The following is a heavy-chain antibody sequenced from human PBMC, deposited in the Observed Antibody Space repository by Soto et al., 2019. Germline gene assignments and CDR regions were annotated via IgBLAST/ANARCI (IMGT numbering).Heavy chain of an antibody. Sequence: PGGSLRLSCAASGFTFSSYGMSWVRQAPGKGLEWVSGISGSGGNTYYADSVQGRFTISRDNSKNTLYLQMNSLRAEDAAVYFCAGLYAHSNGYSHFDYWGQGTLVTVSS. J-gene: IGHJ4*02. CDR1: GFTFSSYG. CDR3: AGLYAHSNGYSHFDY. V-gene: IGHV3-23*01. D-gene: IGHD3-22*01. CDR2: ISGSGGNT.